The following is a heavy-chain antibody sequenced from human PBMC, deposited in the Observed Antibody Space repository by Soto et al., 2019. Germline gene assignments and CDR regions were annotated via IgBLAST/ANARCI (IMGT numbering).Heavy chain of an antibody. J-gene: IGHJ5*02. CDR2: TYYRSKWSS. V-gene: IGHV6-1*01. D-gene: IGHD5-12*01. Sequence: SQTLSLTCAISGDSVSSKSAAWHWIRQSPSRGLEWLGRTYYRSKWSSNYAVSVKSRITINPDTSKNQFSLQLNSVTPEDTAVYFCAKGDNLGPKTGYAFDPWGQGIMVTVSS. CDR3: AKGDNLGPKTGYAFDP. CDR1: GDSVSSKSAA.